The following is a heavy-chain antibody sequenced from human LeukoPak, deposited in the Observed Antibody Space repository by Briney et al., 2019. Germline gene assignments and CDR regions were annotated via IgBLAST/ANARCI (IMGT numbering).Heavy chain of an antibody. CDR3: ARFIAAPYYFDY. V-gene: IGHV3-30*03. Sequence: GGSLRLSCAASGFTFSSYGMHWVRQAPGKGLEWVAVISYDGSNKYYADSVKGRFTISRDNAKNSLYLQMNSLRAEDTAVYYCARFIAAPYYFDYWGRGTLVTVSS. J-gene: IGHJ4*02. D-gene: IGHD6-13*01. CDR2: ISYDGSNK. CDR1: GFTFSSYG.